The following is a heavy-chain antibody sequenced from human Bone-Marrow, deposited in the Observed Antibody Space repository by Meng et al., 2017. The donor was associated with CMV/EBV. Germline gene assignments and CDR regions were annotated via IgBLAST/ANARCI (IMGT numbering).Heavy chain of an antibody. V-gene: IGHV1-8*01. CDR3: AREKQDCSSTSCYLYYYYGMDV. Sequence: ASVKVSCKASGYTFSYYDIIWVRQASGQGLEWVGWMNPNRGNTAYAQKFQGRVTMTRDTSISTAYMELSRLRSDDTAVYYCAREKQDCSSTSCYLYYYYGMDVWGQGTTVTVSS. J-gene: IGHJ6*02. D-gene: IGHD2-2*01. CDR2: MNPNRGNT. CDR1: GYTFSYYD.